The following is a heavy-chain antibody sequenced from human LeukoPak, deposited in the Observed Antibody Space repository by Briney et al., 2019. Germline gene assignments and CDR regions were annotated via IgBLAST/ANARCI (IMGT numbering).Heavy chain of an antibody. CDR2: IYYSGST. V-gene: IGHV4-30-4*01. CDR3: AGGSYCTNGVCYTSEYFQH. CDR1: GGSISSGDYY. J-gene: IGHJ1*01. D-gene: IGHD2-8*01. Sequence: SETLSLTCTVSGGSISSGDYYWSWIRQPPGKGLEWIGYIYYSGSTYYNPSLKSRVTMPVDTSKNQFSLKLRSVTAADTAVYYCAGGSYCTNGVCYTSEYFQHWGQGTLVTVSS.